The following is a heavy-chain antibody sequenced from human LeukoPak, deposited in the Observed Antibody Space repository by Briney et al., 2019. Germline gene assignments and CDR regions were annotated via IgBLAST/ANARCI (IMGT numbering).Heavy chain of an antibody. CDR1: GFTFDDYA. J-gene: IGHJ4*02. CDR3: AKDKGLALDGSSSYFDY. D-gene: IGHD6-6*01. V-gene: IGHV3-9*01. Sequence: GGSLRLSCAASGFTFDDYAMHWVRQAPGKGLEWVSGISWNSGSIGYADSVKGRFTISRDNAKNSLYLQMNNLRAEDTALYYCAKDKGLALDGSSSYFDYWGQGTLVTVSS. CDR2: ISWNSGSI.